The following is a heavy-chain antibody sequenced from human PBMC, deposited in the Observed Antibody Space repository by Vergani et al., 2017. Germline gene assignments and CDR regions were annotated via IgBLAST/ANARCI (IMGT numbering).Heavy chain of an antibody. CDR2: VYWNDDE. CDR1: GFSLTTGGEG. V-gene: IGHV2-5*01. J-gene: IGHJ3*01. D-gene: IGHD3-9*01. Sequence: QITLRESGPTLVKPTQTLTLTCTFSGFSLTTGGEGVGWIRQPPGRALEWLAFVYWNDDERYSPSLKSRVTITKDTSKNEVILTMATMDPVDTATYYCVHRLGYSDWDGAFDVWGPGTMVTVSS. CDR3: VHRLGYSDWDGAFDV.